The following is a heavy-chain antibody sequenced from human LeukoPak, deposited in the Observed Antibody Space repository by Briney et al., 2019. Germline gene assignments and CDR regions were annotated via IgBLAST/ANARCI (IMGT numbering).Heavy chain of an antibody. Sequence: GASVKVSCEASGYTFTSYGISWVRQAPGQGLEWMAWISVYNANTKYAQKFQDRVTMTTDTSTSTAYMELRSLRSDDTAVYYCARQTFGEDLDYWGQGTLVTVSS. J-gene: IGHJ4*02. CDR3: ARQTFGEDLDY. D-gene: IGHD3-10*01. CDR1: GYTFTSYG. V-gene: IGHV1-18*01. CDR2: ISVYNANT.